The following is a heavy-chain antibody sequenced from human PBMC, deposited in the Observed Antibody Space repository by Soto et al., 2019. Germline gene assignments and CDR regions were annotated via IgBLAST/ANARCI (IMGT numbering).Heavy chain of an antibody. CDR3: AREAGPDRWFDP. Sequence: ESLALTCTVSGDSISSYFWTWIRQPSGKGLDWIGLISTSGTTNYNPSLKSRVTMSVDTSKNHFSLNLSSVTAADTAVYYCAREAGPDRWFDPWGQGTLVTVYS. V-gene: IGHV4-4*07. J-gene: IGHJ5*02. CDR2: ISTSGTT. D-gene: IGHD6-19*01. CDR1: GDSISSYF.